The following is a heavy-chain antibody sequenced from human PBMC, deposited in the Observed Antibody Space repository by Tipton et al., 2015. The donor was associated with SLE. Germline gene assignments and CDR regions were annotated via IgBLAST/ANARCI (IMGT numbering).Heavy chain of an antibody. Sequence: SLRLSCAASRFTFSNYWMSWVRQAPGKGLEWVANIRQDGSEIYYGDSVKGRFTISRDNSKNSLYLQMNSLRAEDTSVYYCARDAPYYDFWSGQNYYYMDVWGKGTTVTVSS. D-gene: IGHD3-3*01. V-gene: IGHV3-7*01. J-gene: IGHJ6*03. CDR1: RFTFSNYW. CDR2: IRQDGSEI. CDR3: ARDAPYYDFWSGQNYYYMDV.